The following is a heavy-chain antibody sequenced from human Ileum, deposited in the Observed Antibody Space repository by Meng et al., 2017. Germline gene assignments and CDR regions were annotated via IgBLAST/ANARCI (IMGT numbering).Heavy chain of an antibody. D-gene: IGHD3-16*01. V-gene: IGHV4-34*01. CDR1: GGSFSGYY. CDR2: INHSGST. Sequence: QVQLQQWGAGLLKPSETLSLTCAVYGGSFSGYYWSWIRQPPGKGLEWIGEINHSGSTNYNPSLKNRVTISVDTSKNQFSLKLSSVTAADTAVYYCARGGGRYGPDFDYWGQGTLVTVSS. CDR3: ARGGGRYGPDFDY. J-gene: IGHJ4*02.